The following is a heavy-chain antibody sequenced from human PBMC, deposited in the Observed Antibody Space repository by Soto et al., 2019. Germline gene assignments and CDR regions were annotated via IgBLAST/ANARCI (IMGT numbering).Heavy chain of an antibody. CDR1: GYTFTSYY. CDR3: ARTLVPGYSGSPFNY. V-gene: IGHV1-46*01. CDR2: INPSGGST. Sequence: GASVKVSCKASGYTFTSYYMHWVRQAPGQGLEWMGIINPSGGSTSYAQKFQGRVTMTRDTSTSTVYMELSSLRSEDTAVYYCARTLVPGYSGSPFNYWGQGTLVTVSS. J-gene: IGHJ4*02. D-gene: IGHD1-26*01.